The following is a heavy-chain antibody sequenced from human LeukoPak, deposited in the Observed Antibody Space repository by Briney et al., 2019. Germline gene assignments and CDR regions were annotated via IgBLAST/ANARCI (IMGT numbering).Heavy chain of an antibody. CDR2: INHSGST. Sequence: SETLSLTCAAYGGSFSGYYWSWIRQPPGKGLEWIGEINHSGSTNYNPSLKSRVTISVDTSKNQFSLKLSSVTAADTAVYYCARGGSYRPNMPYYYYYYYMDVWGKGTTVTVSS. CDR1: GGSFSGYY. CDR3: ARGGSYRPNMPYYYYYYYMDV. D-gene: IGHD1-26*01. J-gene: IGHJ6*03. V-gene: IGHV4-34*01.